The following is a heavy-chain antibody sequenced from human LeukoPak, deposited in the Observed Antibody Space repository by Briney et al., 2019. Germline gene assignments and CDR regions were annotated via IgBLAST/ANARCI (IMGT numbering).Heavy chain of an antibody. CDR1: GYTFTSYS. V-gene: IGHV1-18*01. J-gene: IGHJ6*02. CDR3: ARSGSHNYYYYGMDV. CDR2: ISAYNGNT. D-gene: IGHD1-26*01. Sequence: ASVKVSCKASGYTFTSYSISWVRQAPGQGLEWMGWISAYNGNTIYAQKFQSRVTMTTDTSTNTVNMELRSLRSDDTAVFYCARSGSHNYYYYGMDVWGQGTTVIVSS.